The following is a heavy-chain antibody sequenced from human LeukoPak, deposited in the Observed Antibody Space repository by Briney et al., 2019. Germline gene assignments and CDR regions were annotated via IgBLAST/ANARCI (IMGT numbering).Heavy chain of an antibody. J-gene: IGHJ4*02. CDR3: ARGSGSYRNDY. V-gene: IGHV3-11*04. Sequence: PGGSLRLSCAASGFTFSDYYMSWIRQAPGRGLEWVSYIISSGTTIYYTDSVKGRFTISRDNAKNSLYLQMNSLRAEDTAVYYCARGSGSYRNDYWGQGTLVTVSS. CDR2: IISSGTTI. CDR1: GFTFSDYY. D-gene: IGHD1-26*01.